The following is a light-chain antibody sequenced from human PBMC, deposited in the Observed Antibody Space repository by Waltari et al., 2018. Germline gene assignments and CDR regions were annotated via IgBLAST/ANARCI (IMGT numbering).Light chain of an antibody. CDR2: GAS. V-gene: IGKV3-15*01. CDR3: QQYKTWPPIT. Sequence: IVMTQSPATLSVSPGERATRPCRASQSLSDNLPWYQLKPAQAPTLLIYGASFRATGIPGRFRRSGSGTDFTLTISSLQSEDFAIYYCQQYKTWPPITFGQGTRLEIK. CDR1: QSLSDN. J-gene: IGKJ5*01.